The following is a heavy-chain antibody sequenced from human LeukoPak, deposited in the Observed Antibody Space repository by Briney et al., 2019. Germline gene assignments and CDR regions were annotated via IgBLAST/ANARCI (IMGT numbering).Heavy chain of an antibody. J-gene: IGHJ2*01. D-gene: IGHD1-26*01. V-gene: IGHV3-7*01. CDR2: IKQDGSEK. Sequence: GGSLRLSCAASGFTFSSYWMSWVRQAPGKGLEWVAYIKQDGSEKYYVDSVKGRFTISRDNAKNSLYLQMNSLRAEDTAVYYCASSLLGATRWYFDLWGRGTLVTVSS. CDR3: ASSLLGATRWYFDL. CDR1: GFTFSSYW.